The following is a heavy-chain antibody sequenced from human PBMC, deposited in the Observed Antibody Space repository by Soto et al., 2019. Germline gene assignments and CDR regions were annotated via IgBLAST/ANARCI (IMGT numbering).Heavy chain of an antibody. J-gene: IGHJ6*02. Sequence: ASVKVSCKASGYTFTGYYMHWVRRAPGQGLEWMGWINPNSGGTNYAQKFQGRVTMTRDTSISTAYMELSRLRSDDTAVYYCASALAAATKYYYYGMDVWGQGTTVTVS. CDR3: ASALAAATKYYYYGMDV. D-gene: IGHD6-13*01. CDR1: GYTFTGYY. V-gene: IGHV1-2*02. CDR2: INPNSGGT.